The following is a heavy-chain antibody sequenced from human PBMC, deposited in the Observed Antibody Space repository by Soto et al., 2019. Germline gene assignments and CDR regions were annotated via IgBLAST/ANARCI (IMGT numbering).Heavy chain of an antibody. CDR2: FDPEDGET. Sequence: GASVKVSCKVSGYTLTELSMHWVRQAPGKGLEWMGGFDPEDGETIHAQKFQGRVTMTEDTSTDTAYMELSSLRSEDTAVYYCALLRRGSSWFRQTFDYRDQRYLVPVS. D-gene: IGHD6-13*01. V-gene: IGHV1-24*01. J-gene: IGHJ4*02. CDR3: ALLRRGSSWFRQTFDY. CDR1: GYTLTELS.